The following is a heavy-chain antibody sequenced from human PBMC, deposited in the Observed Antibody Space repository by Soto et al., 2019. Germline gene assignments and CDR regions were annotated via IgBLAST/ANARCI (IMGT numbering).Heavy chain of an antibody. V-gene: IGHV5-51*01. CDR3: ARTLTGESSYYYYGMDV. Sequence: GESLKISCKGSGYSFTSYWIGWVRQMPGKGLEWMGIIYPGDSDTRYSPSFQGQVTISADKSISTAYLQWSSLKASDTAMYYCARTLTGESSYYYYGMDVWGQGTTVTVSS. D-gene: IGHD7-27*01. J-gene: IGHJ6*02. CDR1: GYSFTSYW. CDR2: IYPGDSDT.